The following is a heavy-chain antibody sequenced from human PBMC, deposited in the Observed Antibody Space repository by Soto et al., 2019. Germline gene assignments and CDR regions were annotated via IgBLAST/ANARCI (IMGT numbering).Heavy chain of an antibody. CDR3: ARGDCSGGSCWGIDY. CDR2: IYYSGST. Sequence: QVQLQESGPGLVKPSQTLSLTCTVSGGSISSGGYYWSWIRQHPGKGLEWIGYIYYSGSTYYNPSLKSRVTISVDTSKNQFSLKLSSVTAAETAVYYCARGDCSGGSCWGIDYWGQGTLVTVSS. V-gene: IGHV4-31*03. D-gene: IGHD2-15*01. J-gene: IGHJ4*02. CDR1: GGSISSGGYY.